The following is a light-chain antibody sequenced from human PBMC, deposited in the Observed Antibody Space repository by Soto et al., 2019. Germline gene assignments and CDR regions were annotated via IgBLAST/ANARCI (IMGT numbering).Light chain of an antibody. J-gene: IGLJ2*01. Sequence: QSALTQPAYVSGSPGQSITISCTGTSSDVGRYNRVSWYQQHPGKAPKLMIYEGSKRPSVVSNRFAGSKSGNTASLTNAGLLFEDEADYYCCSHAGSVVFGGRTNLTVL. CDR2: EGS. V-gene: IGLV2-23*01. CDR1: SSDVGRYNR. CDR3: CSHAGSVV.